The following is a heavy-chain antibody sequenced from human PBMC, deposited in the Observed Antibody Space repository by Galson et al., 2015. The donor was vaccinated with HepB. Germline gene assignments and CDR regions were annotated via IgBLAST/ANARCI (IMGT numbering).Heavy chain of an antibody. J-gene: IGHJ3*02. D-gene: IGHD1-26*01. CDR3: ARRPREGGSGASAFDI. Sequence: QSGAEVKKPGESLKISCKGSGYSFTSYWIGWVRQMPGKGLEWMGIIYPGDSDTRYSPSFQGQVTVSADKSISTAYLQWSSLKASDTAMYYCARRPREGGSGASAFDIWGQGTMVTVSS. CDR2: IYPGDSDT. CDR1: GYSFTSYW. V-gene: IGHV5-51*01.